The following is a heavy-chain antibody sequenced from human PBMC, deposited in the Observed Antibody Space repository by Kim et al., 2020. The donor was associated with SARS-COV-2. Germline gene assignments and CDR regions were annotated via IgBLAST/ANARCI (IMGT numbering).Heavy chain of an antibody. D-gene: IGHD3-10*01. CDR3: ARLYPGAYGITMVRGVIRRAFDH. V-gene: IGHV4-34*01. CDR2: INHSGST. CDR1: GGSFSGYY. Sequence: SETLSLTCAVYGGSFSGYYWSWIRQPPGKGLEWIGEINHSGSTNYNPSLKSRVTISVDTSKNQFSLKLSSVTAADTAVYYCARLYPGAYGITMVRGVIRRAFDHWGQGTLVTVSS. J-gene: IGHJ5*02.